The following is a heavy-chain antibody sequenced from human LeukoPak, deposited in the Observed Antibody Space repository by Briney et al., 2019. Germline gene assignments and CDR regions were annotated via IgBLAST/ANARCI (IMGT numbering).Heavy chain of an antibody. V-gene: IGHV4-59*01. CDR3: ARAGSGYYPFDD. Sequence: AETLSLTCTVSGGSISSYYWSWIRQPPGKGLEWIGYVYYSGSTNYNPSLKSRVTISVDTSNNQFSLKLSSVTAADTAVYYCARAGSGYYPFDDWGQGTLVTVSS. CDR1: GGSISSYY. D-gene: IGHD3-22*01. CDR2: VYYSGST. J-gene: IGHJ4*02.